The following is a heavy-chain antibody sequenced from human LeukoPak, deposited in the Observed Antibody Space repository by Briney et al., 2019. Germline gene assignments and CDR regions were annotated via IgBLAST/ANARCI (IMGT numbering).Heavy chain of an antibody. CDR2: ISSGGST. Sequence: PGGSLRLSCAASGLTVSRKYLTWVRQAPGKGLEWVSVISSGGSTYYADSVRGRFTISRDNSKNTLYLQMNNLRVEDTALYYCATRPVGNDLPFFDFWGQGTLVTVSS. CDR3: ATRPVGNDLPFFDF. J-gene: IGHJ4*02. V-gene: IGHV3-66*01. D-gene: IGHD5-12*01. CDR1: GLTVSRKY.